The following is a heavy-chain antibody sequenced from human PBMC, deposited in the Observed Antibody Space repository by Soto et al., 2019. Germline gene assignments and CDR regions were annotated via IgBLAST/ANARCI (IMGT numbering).Heavy chain of an antibody. CDR1: GGSISSYY. Sequence: QVQLQESSPGLVKPSETLSLTCTVSGGSISSYYWSWIRQPPGKGLEWIGYIYYSGSTNYNPSLKSRVTISVDTSKNQFSLKLSSVTAADTAVYYCARLVAGHYYFDYWGQGTLVTVSS. J-gene: IGHJ4*02. CDR3: ARLVAGHYYFDY. V-gene: IGHV4-59*01. CDR2: IYYSGST. D-gene: IGHD6-19*01.